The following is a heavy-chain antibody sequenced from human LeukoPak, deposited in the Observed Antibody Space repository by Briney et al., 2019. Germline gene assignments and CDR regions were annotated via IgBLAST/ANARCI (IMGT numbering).Heavy chain of an antibody. J-gene: IGHJ3*02. CDR3: ARDTKDYYDSSGYHIEGGAFDI. V-gene: IGHV4-39*07. CDR2: IYYSGST. D-gene: IGHD3-22*01. Sequence: PSETLSLTCTVSGGSISSSSYYWGWIRQPPGKGLEWIGSIYYSGSTYYDPSLKSRVTISVDTSKNQFSLKLSSVTAADTAVYYCARDTKDYYDSSGYHIEGGAFDIWGQGTMVTVSS. CDR1: GGSISSSSYY.